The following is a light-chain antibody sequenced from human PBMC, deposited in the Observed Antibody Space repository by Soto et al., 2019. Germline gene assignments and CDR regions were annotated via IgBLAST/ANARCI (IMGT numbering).Light chain of an antibody. V-gene: IGKV3-20*01. CDR1: QSVSSSY. CDR3: KQYGSSPWP. Sequence: EIVLTQSPGTLSLSPGERATLSCRASQSVSSSYLAWYQQKPGQAPRLLIYGASSRATGIPDRFSGSGSGTDFTLTISRLEPEDFAVYYCKQYGSSPWPFGQGTNVDIK. J-gene: IGKJ1*01. CDR2: GAS.